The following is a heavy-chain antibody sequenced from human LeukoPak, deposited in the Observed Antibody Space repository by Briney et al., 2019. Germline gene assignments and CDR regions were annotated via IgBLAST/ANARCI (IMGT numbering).Heavy chain of an antibody. CDR1: GGSISSGGYS. CDR3: ARTSYSSSPGSWYFDL. V-gene: IGHV4-30-2*01. D-gene: IGHD6-6*01. CDR2: IYHSGST. J-gene: IGHJ2*01. Sequence: SETLSLTCAVSGGSISSGGYSWIWIRQPPGKGLEWIGYIYHSGSTYYNPSLKSRVTISVDRSKNQFSLKLSSVTAADTAVYYCARTSYSSSPGSWYFDLWGRGTLVTVSS.